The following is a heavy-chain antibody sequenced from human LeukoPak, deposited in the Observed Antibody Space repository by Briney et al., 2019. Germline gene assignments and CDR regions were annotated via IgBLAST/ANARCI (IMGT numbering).Heavy chain of an antibody. J-gene: IGHJ4*02. CDR3: AKDTYGSGSYSYGY. D-gene: IGHD3-10*01. Sequence: HTSETLSLTCTVSGGSISSYYWSWIRQPPGKGLEWVSAISGSGGSTYYADSVKGRFTISRDNSKNTLYLQMNSLRAEDTAVYYCAKDTYGSGSYSYGYWGQGTLVTVSS. V-gene: IGHV3-23*01. CDR2: ISGSGGST. CDR1: GGSISSYY.